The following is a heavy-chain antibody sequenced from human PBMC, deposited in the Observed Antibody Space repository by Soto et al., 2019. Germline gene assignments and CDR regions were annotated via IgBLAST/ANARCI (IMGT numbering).Heavy chain of an antibody. CDR2: ISAYNGNT. CDR3: ARGGTLFDY. Sequence: QVQLVQSGAEVKKPGASVKVSCKASGYTFTNFGISWVRQAPGQGLEWMGWISAYNGNTNYAQNFQGRVTMTTDTSSTTSYIVLRSLRSDDTAVYSCARGGTLFDYWGQGTLVTVSS. CDR1: GYTFTNFG. J-gene: IGHJ4*02. D-gene: IGHD1-1*01. V-gene: IGHV1-18*01.